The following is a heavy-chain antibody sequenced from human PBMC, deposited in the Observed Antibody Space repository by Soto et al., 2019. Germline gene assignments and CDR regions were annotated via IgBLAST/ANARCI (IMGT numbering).Heavy chain of an antibody. V-gene: IGHV4-34*01. CDR2: INHSGST. CDR3: ARNARLLRTYYYYGMDV. Sequence: QVQLQQWGAGLLKPSETLSLTCAVYGGSFSGYHWSWIRQPPGKGLEWIGEINHSGSTNYNPSLKSRVTISIDTSKNQFSLKLTSVTAADTAVYYCARNARLLRTYYYYGMDVWGQGTTVTVS. D-gene: IGHD2-15*01. CDR1: GGSFSGYH. J-gene: IGHJ6*02.